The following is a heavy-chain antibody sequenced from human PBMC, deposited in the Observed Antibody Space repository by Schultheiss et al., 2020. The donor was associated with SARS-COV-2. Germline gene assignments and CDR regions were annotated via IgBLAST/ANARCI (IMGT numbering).Heavy chain of an antibody. CDR3: ARDPRVGATTWFDP. Sequence: GGSLRLSCAASGFTFSSYSMNWVRQAPGKGLEYVSAISSNGGSTYYADSVKGRFTISRDNSKNTLYLQMSSLRAEDTAVYFCARDPRVGATTWFDPWGQGTPVTVSS. V-gene: IGHV3-64D*06. J-gene: IGHJ5*02. CDR1: GFTFSSYS. CDR2: ISSNGGST. D-gene: IGHD1-26*01.